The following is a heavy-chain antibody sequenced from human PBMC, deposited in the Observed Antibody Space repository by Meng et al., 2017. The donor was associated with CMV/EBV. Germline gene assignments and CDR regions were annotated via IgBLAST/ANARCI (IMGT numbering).Heavy chain of an antibody. CDR2: ISGSGGST. V-gene: IGHV3-23*01. CDR1: RFTFSSYA. J-gene: IGHJ4*02. CDR3: AKDLGSYCSGGSCYNVFDY. Sequence: GESLKISCAASRFTFSSYAMSWVRQAPGKGLEWVSAISGSGGSTYYADSVKGRFTISRDNSKNTLYLQMNSLRAEDTAVYYCAKDLGSYCSGGSCYNVFDYWGQGTLVTVSS. D-gene: IGHD2-15*01.